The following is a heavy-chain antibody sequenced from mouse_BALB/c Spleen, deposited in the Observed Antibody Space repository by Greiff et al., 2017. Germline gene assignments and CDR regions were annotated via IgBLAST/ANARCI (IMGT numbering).Heavy chain of an antibody. J-gene: IGHJ4*01. CDR2: INPSNGRT. D-gene: IGHD2-14*01. V-gene: IGHV1S81*02. CDR3: ARRGYDGFGDY. Sequence: QVQLQQPGAELVKPGASVKLSCKASGYTFTSYWMHWVKQRPGQGLEWIGEINPSNGRTNYNEKFKSKATLTVDKSSSTAYMQLSSLTSEDSAVYYCARRGYDGFGDYRGEGTSVTVSS. CDR1: GYTFTSYW.